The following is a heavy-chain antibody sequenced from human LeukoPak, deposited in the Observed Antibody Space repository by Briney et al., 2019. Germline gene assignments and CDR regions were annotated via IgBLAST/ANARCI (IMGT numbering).Heavy chain of an antibody. CDR2: IIPILGIA. V-gene: IGHV1-69*10. CDR1: GGTFSSYA. J-gene: IGHJ4*02. Sequence: SVRVSCTASGGTFSSYAISWVREAPGQGLEWMGGIIPILGIANYAQKFQGRVTITADKSTSTAYMELSRLRAEDTGVYYCAQGLVPDSGGDCYNNWGQGTLVTVSS. D-gene: IGHD2-21*02. CDR3: AQGLVPDSGGDCYNN.